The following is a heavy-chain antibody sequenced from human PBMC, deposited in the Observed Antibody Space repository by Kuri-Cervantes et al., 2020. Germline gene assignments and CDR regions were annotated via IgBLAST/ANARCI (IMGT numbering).Heavy chain of an antibody. D-gene: IGHD2-2*03. CDR3: ASGSGLAY. CDR1: GFTFSNYA. CDR2: ISSDGINK. V-gene: IGHV3-30-3*01. Sequence: GESLKISCAVSGFTFSNYAMHWVRQAPGKGLEWVSVISSDGINKYNADSVKGRFTISRDNALNSLYLQMNSLRAEDTAVYYCASGSGLAYWGQGTLVTVSS. J-gene: IGHJ4*02.